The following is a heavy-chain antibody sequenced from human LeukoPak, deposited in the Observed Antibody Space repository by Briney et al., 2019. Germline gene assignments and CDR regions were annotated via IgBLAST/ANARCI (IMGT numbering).Heavy chain of an antibody. V-gene: IGHV4-30-4*01. Sequence: TLSLTRTVSGGSISRGEYYWGCLRLPQGKGLEWIGYIYYSGSTYYNPSLKSRVTISVDTSKNQFSLKLSSVTAADTAVYYGARGPQYCSGGSCYLYYFDYWGQGTLVTVSS. J-gene: IGHJ4*02. CDR2: IYYSGST. D-gene: IGHD2-15*01. CDR3: ARGPQYCSGGSCYLYYFDY. CDR1: GGSISRGEYY.